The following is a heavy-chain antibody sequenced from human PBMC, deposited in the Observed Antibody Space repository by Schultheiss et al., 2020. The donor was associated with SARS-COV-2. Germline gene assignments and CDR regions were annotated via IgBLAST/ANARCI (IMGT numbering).Heavy chain of an antibody. CDR1: GFTFSSYA. V-gene: IGHV3-30*01. CDR3: AKADGTTVLNGDY. Sequence: GGSLRLSCAASGFTFSSYAMHWVRQAPGKGLEWVAVISYDGSNKYYADSVKGRFTISRDNSKNTLYLQMNSLRAEDTAVYYCAKADGTTVLNGDYWGQGTLVTVSS. J-gene: IGHJ4*02. CDR2: ISYDGSNK. D-gene: IGHD4-23*01.